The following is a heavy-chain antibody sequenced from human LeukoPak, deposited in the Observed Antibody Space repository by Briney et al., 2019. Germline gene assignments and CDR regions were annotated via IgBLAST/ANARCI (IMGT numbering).Heavy chain of an antibody. CDR2: INPSGGST. CDR3: ARTYYYDSSGYYYFDY. V-gene: IGHV1-46*01. D-gene: IGHD3-22*01. J-gene: IGHJ4*02. CDR1: GNTFTSYY. Sequence: ASGKVSCKASGNTFTSYYMHWVRQAPGQGLEWMGIINPSGGSTSYVQKFQGRVTITADESTSTAYMELSSLRSEDTAVYYCARTYYYDSSGYYYFDYWGQGTLVIVSS.